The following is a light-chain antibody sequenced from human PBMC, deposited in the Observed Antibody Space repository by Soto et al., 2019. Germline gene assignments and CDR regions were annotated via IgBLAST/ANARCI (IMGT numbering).Light chain of an antibody. CDR2: DVT. CDR3: NSYTRSRTYV. CDR1: SSDVGAYDY. V-gene: IGLV2-14*03. J-gene: IGLJ1*01. Sequence: QSVLTQPASVSGSPGQSITISCTGTSSDVGAYDYVSWYQQFPDTAPKLIIFDVTNRPSGVSNRFSGSKSGNTASLTISGLQAGDEAEYYCNSYTRSRTYVFGSGTKVTVL.